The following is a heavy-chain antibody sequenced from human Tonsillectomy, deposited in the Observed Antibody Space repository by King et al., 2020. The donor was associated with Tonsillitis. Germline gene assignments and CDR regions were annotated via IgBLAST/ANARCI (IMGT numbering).Heavy chain of an antibody. V-gene: IGHV3-9*01. CDR1: GFIFDDYA. CDR2: ITWNSGNI. Sequence: EVQLVESGGGLVQPGRSLRLSCAASGFIFDDYAMHWVRHAPGKGLEWVSGITWNSGNIGYADSVKGRFTISRDNAKNSLYLQMNSLRAEDTALYYCAKEIAYSSSSGGWFDPWGQGTLVTVSS. CDR3: AKEIAYSSSSGGWFDP. D-gene: IGHD6-6*01. J-gene: IGHJ5*02.